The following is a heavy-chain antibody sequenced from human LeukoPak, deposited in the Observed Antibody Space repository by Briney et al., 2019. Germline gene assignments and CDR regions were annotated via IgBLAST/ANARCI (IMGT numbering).Heavy chain of an antibody. D-gene: IGHD2-15*01. J-gene: IGHJ4*02. V-gene: IGHV4-34*01. CDR3: ARGRGYCSGGSCRHFDY. Sequence: SETLSLTCAAYGGSFSGYYWSWIRQPPGKGLEWIGEINHSGSTNYNPSLKSRVTISVDTSKNQFSLKLSSVTAADTAVYYCARGRGYCSGGSCRHFDYWGQGTLVTVSS. CDR2: INHSGST. CDR1: GGSFSGYY.